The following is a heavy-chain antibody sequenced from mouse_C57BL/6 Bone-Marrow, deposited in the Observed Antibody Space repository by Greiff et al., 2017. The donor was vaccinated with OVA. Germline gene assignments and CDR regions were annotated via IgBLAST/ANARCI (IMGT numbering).Heavy chain of an antibody. V-gene: IGHV1-15*01. CDR1: GYTFTDYE. J-gene: IGHJ1*03. CDR3: TRRTTVVAWYFDV. CDR2: IDPETGGT. D-gene: IGHD1-1*01. Sequence: QVQLQQSGAELVRPGASVTLSCKASGYTFTDYEMHWVKQTPVHGLEWIGAIDPETGGTAYNQKFKGKAILTADQSSSTAYMELRSLTSEDSAVYYCTRRTTVVAWYFDVWGTGTTVTVSS.